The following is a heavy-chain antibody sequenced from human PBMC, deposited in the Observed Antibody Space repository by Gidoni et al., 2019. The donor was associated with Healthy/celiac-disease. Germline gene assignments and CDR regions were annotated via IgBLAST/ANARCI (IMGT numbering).Heavy chain of an antibody. J-gene: IGHJ3*02. CDR1: GGTLSSYA. D-gene: IGHD3-22*01. CDR2: IIPILGIA. Sequence: QVQLVQSGAEVKKPGSSVKVSCKAPGGTLSSYAITWLRQAPGQGFEWMGRIIPILGIANYAQKVQDRVTITAGKSTSTAYMELSSLRSEDTAVYYCARVDVPNYDSSGYYYGQGAFDIWGQGTMVTVSS. CDR3: ARVDVPNYDSSGYYYGQGAFDI. V-gene: IGHV1-69*04.